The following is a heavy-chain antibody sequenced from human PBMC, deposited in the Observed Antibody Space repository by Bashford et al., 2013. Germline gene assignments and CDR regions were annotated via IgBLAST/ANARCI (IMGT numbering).Heavy chain of an antibody. Sequence: ASVKVSCKASGGSFSTYSINWVRQAPGRGLEWMGRIIPVVGVTNYAQSFQGRVTMTRDTSISTAYMELSRLRSDDTAVYYCARVLTMVRGVITRPFDYWGQGTLVTVSS. CDR2: IIPVVGVT. CDR3: ARVLTMVRGVITRPFDY. D-gene: IGHD3-10*01. CDR1: GGSFSTYS. J-gene: IGHJ4*02. V-gene: IGHV1-2*02.